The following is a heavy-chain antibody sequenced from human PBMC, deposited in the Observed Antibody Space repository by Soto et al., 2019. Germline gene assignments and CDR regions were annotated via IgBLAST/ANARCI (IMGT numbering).Heavy chain of an antibody. Sequence: QVQLVESGGGVVQPGRSLRLSCAASGFTFSSFGMHWVRQAPGKGLEWVALISYDGSDEYYRDSVKGRFTISRDNSKNTLFLQVNSLRPEDTAVYYRAKDTSPGVSASSSDYWGQGALVTVSS. D-gene: IGHD2-2*01. CDR1: GFTFSSFG. J-gene: IGHJ4*02. V-gene: IGHV3-30*18. CDR3: AKDTSPGVSASSSDY. CDR2: ISYDGSDE.